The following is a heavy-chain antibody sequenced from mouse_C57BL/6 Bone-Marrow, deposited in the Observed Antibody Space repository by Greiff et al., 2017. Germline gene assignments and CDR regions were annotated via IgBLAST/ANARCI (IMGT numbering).Heavy chain of an antibody. CDR3: ARTREDY. V-gene: IGHV1-4*01. CDR1: GYTFTSYT. Sequence: VQLQQSGAELARPGASVKMSCKASGYTFTSYTMHWVKQRTGQGLEWIGYINPSSGYTKYNQKFKDKATLTADKSSSTTYMQLSSLTSEDSAVYYCARTREDYWGQGTSVTVSS. CDR2: INPSSGYT. J-gene: IGHJ4*01.